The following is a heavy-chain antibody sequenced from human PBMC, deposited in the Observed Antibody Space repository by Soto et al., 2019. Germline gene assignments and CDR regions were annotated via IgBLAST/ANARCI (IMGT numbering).Heavy chain of an antibody. CDR3: ARGNVNIVATIAN. CDR2: ISSSSSYI. Sequence: GSLRLSCAASGFTFSSYSMNWVRQAPGKGLEWVSSISSSSSYIYYADSVKGRFTISRDNAKNSLYLQMNSLRAEDTAVYYCARGNVNIVATIANWGQGTLVTVSS. CDR1: GFTFSSYS. V-gene: IGHV3-21*01. J-gene: IGHJ4*02. D-gene: IGHD5-12*01.